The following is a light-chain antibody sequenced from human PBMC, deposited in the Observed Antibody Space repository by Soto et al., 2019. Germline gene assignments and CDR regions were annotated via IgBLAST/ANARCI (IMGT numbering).Light chain of an antibody. J-gene: IGLJ3*02. Sequence: QSVLTQPPSASGTPGQRVTISCSRSSSNIGSNTVTWYQQLPGTAPKLLIYSNNQRPSGVPDRFSGSKSGTSASLAISGLQSEDEADYYCAAWDDSLNGYWVFGGGTKLTVL. CDR1: SSNIGSNT. V-gene: IGLV1-44*01. CDR2: SNN. CDR3: AAWDDSLNGYWV.